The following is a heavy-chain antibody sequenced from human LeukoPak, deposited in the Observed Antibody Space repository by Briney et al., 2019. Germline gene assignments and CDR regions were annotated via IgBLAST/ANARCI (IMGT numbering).Heavy chain of an antibody. CDR1: GFTFSNNA. D-gene: IGHD2-15*01. CDR3: ANGRPCSGGSCYKYFQH. V-gene: IGHV3-23*01. J-gene: IGHJ1*01. CDR2: ICATGVNT. Sequence: GGSLRLSCTASGFTFSNNAMTWVRQAPGKGLEWVSAICATGVNTYNADSVKGRFTISRDNSKNTLYLQMNSLRAEDTAVYYCANGRPCSGGSCYKYFQHWGQGTLVTVSS.